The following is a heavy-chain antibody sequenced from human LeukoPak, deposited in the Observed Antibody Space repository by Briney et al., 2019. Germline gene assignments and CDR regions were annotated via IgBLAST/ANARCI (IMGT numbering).Heavy chain of an antibody. Sequence: SVKVSCKASGGTFSSYAISWVRQAPGQGLEWMGGIIPIFGTANYAQKFQGRVTITTDEATNTAFMELRSLRSEDTAVYFCATAFSGFCSMTSCPGYYWGQGTLVTVSS. CDR2: IIPIFGTA. J-gene: IGHJ4*02. CDR1: GGTFSSYA. V-gene: IGHV1-69*05. D-gene: IGHD2-2*01. CDR3: ATAFSGFCSMTSCPGYY.